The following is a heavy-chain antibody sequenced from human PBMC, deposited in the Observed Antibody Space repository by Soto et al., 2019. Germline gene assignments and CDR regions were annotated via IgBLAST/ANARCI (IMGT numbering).Heavy chain of an antibody. V-gene: IGHV4-34*01. Sequence: SETLSLTCAAYGRSFSEDYWTWIRQSPGEGLEWIGEINHSGGINYNPSLKSRVTLSEDTSKNQLSLKLNSVTAADTAVYYCARGTWAVRFQYWGQGTPVTVSS. CDR1: GRSFSEDY. D-gene: IGHD3-16*01. CDR2: INHSGGI. J-gene: IGHJ4*02. CDR3: ARGTWAVRFQY.